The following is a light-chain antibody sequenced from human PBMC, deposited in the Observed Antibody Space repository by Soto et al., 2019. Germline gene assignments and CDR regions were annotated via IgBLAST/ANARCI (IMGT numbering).Light chain of an antibody. CDR3: QQYGSSPLIT. CDR2: GAS. V-gene: IGKV3-20*01. Sequence: EMVLTQSPGTLSLSPGERATLSCRASQSVSSSYLAWYQQKPAQAPRLLIYGASSRATGIPDRFSGSGSGTDFTLTISRLEPEDFAVYYCQQYGSSPLITFGQGTRLEIK. CDR1: QSVSSSY. J-gene: IGKJ5*01.